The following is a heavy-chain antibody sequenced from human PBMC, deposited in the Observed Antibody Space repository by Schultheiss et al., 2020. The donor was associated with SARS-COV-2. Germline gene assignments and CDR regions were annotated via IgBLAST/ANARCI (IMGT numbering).Heavy chain of an antibody. V-gene: IGHV4-39*07. CDR3: ARARDYDILSGRYYYYYYGMDV. CDR2: INHSGST. Sequence: SQTLSLTCTVSGGSISSSSYYWGWIRQPPGKGLEWIGEINHSGSTNYNPSLKSRVTISVDTSKNQFSLKLSSVTAADTAVYYCARARDYDILSGRYYYYYYGMDVWGQGTTVTVSS. J-gene: IGHJ6*02. D-gene: IGHD3-9*01. CDR1: GGSISSSSYY.